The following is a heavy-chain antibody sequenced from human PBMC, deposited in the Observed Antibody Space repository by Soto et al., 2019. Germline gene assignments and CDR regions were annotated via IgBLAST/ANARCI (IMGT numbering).Heavy chain of an antibody. CDR1: GGTFSSYA. CDR2: IIPIFGTA. D-gene: IGHD3-3*01. CDR3: ARAITIFGVALIHGSYYGMDV. Sequence: SVKVSCKASGGTFSSYAISWVRQAPGQGLEWMGGIIPIFGTANYAQKFQGRVTITADESTSTAYMELSSLRSEDTAVYYCARAITIFGVALIHGSYYGMDVWGQGTTVTVSS. J-gene: IGHJ6*02. V-gene: IGHV1-69*13.